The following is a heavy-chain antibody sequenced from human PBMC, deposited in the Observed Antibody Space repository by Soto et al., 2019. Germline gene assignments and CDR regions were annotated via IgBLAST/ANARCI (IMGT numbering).Heavy chain of an antibody. CDR1: GGSISSGGYS. D-gene: IGHD2-15*01. CDR3: ARGVVVAATEDYYYYGMDV. CDR2: IYHSGST. J-gene: IGHJ6*02. Sequence: PSETLSLTCAVSGGSISSGGYSWSWIRQPPGKGLEWIGYIYHSGSTNYNPSLKSRVTISVDTSKNQFSLKLSSVTAADTAVYYCARGVVVAATEDYYYYGMDVWGQGTTVTVSS. V-gene: IGHV4-30-2*01.